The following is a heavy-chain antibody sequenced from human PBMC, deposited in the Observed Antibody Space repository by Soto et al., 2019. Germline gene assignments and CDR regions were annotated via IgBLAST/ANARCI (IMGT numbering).Heavy chain of an antibody. J-gene: IGHJ3*02. CDR3: ARHPVDLTGARAFDT. CDR1: GGSISSHY. D-gene: IGHD7-27*01. Sequence: ASETLSLTCTVSGGSISSHYWSWIRQPPGKGLEWIGYIYNSGTTTYNPSLKSRVTISVDTSKNQFSLKLSSVTAADTAVYYCARHPVDLTGARAFDTWGQGTMVTVSS. V-gene: IGHV4-59*08. CDR2: IYNSGTT.